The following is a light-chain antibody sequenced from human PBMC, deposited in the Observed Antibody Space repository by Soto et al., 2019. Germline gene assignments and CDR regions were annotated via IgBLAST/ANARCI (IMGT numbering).Light chain of an antibody. J-gene: IGLJ1*01. CDR3: SSYTTSSTPYV. Sequence: QSVLTQPPSASGTPGQRVTISCSGSSSNIGSNYVYWYQQLPGTAPKLMIYDVTNRPSGISDRFSGSKSGNTASLTISGLQAEDEADYYCSSYTTSSTPYVFGTGTKVTVL. V-gene: IGLV1-47*02. CDR1: SSNIGSNY. CDR2: DVT.